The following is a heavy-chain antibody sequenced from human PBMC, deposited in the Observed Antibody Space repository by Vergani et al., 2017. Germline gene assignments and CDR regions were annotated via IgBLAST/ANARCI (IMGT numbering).Heavy chain of an antibody. V-gene: IGHV3-7*01. J-gene: IGHJ2*01. CDR2: ISSDGSAT. CDR3: VSLPRGHWNFDL. CDR1: GLRLSRFW. Sequence: EVQLVESGGGLVQPGGSLRLFCAVSGLRLSRFWMRWVRQAPEEGREWVAHISSDGSATSYVDSVKGRFTISRDNTKNSLSLQMSGLRVEDTAVYYWVSLPRGHWNFDLGGRGTLITVSS.